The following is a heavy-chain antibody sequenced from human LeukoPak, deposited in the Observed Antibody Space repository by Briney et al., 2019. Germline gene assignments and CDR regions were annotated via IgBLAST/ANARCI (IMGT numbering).Heavy chain of an antibody. CDR3: ARDKPRGSYYGSIFDS. J-gene: IGHJ4*02. V-gene: IGHV3-7*01. Sequence: PGGSLRLSSEASGFTFSSYWMSWVRQAPGKGLEWVANIRDDGGEIYYVDSVKGRFTISRDNAKSSLFLQMNSLRAEDAAVYYCARDKPRGSYYGSIFDSWGQGTLVTVSS. CDR2: IRDDGGEI. D-gene: IGHD1-26*01. CDR1: GFTFSSYW.